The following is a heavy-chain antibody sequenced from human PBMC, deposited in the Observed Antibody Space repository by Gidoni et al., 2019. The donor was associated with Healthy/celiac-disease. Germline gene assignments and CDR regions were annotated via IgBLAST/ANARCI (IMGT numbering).Heavy chain of an antibody. V-gene: IGHV3-7*01. Sequence: EVQLVESGGGLVQPGGSLRLSCAASGFTFSSYWMSWVRPAPGKGLEWVANIKQDGSEKYYVDSVKGRFTISRDNAKNSLYLQMNSLRAEDTAVYYCARDQGYCSSTSCYWGYYYYYMDVWGKGTTVTVSS. J-gene: IGHJ6*03. CDR2: IKQDGSEK. D-gene: IGHD2-2*01. CDR1: GFTFSSYW. CDR3: ARDQGYCSSTSCYWGYYYYYMDV.